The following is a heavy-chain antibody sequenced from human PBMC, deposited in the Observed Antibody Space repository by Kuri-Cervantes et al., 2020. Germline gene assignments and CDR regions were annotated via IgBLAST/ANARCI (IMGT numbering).Heavy chain of an antibody. V-gene: IGHV4-59*08. J-gene: IGHJ4*02. CDR1: GGSISSYY. CDR3: ARHYGSGSYGIDY. D-gene: IGHD3-10*01. CDR2: IYYSGST. Sequence: ESLKISCTVSGGSISSYYWSWIRQPPGKGLEWIGYIYYSGSTNYNPSLKSRVTISVDTSKNQFSLKLSSVTAADTAVYYCARHYGSGSYGIDYWGQGTLVTVSS.